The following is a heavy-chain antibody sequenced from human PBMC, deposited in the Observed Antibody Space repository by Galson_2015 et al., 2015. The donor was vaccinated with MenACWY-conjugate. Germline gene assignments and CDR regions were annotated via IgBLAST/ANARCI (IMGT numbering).Heavy chain of an antibody. J-gene: IGHJ1*01. CDR3: ARALSSSRTV. CDR2: IYYSGKT. Sequence: TLSLTCAVSGGAIDSSDWWSWVRPPPGMGLEWIGEIYYSGKTNYKPSLRGRVTISLDEDKGEFFLRLASVTAADTALYFCARALSSSRTVWGQGIVVAVSS. D-gene: IGHD6-13*01. CDR1: GGAIDSSDW. V-gene: IGHV4-4*01.